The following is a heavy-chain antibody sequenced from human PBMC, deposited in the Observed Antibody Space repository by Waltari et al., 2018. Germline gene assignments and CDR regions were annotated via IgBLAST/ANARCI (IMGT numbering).Heavy chain of an antibody. J-gene: IGHJ1*01. D-gene: IGHD3-10*01. CDR2: INFDGSDT. CDR1: GFTFNKYW. Sequence: DVKMVESGGGLVQPEGSLSASCTGSGFTFNKYWVHWVRQAQGKGPEWISHINFDGSDTDYADSVRGRFTISRDNVKRTLFLQMNSLRVDDTAVYFCARVTLLRGAHWGQGTLVTVSS. CDR3: ARVTLLRGAH. V-gene: IGHV3-74*01.